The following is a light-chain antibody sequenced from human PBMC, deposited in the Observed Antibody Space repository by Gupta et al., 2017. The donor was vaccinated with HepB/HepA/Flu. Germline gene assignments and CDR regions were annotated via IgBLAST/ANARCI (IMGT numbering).Light chain of an antibody. CDR1: QSVSTY. CDR3: QQSDSTPCI. V-gene: IGKV1-39*01. CDR2: AAS. Sequence: DIQITQSPSSLSASVGDRVTIACRASQSVSTYLNWYQQKPGKAPKLLIYAASTLQRGVPSRFSGSGSGTDFTLTISMLQPEDFATYYCQQSDSTPCIFGQGTKMEIK. J-gene: IGKJ2*01.